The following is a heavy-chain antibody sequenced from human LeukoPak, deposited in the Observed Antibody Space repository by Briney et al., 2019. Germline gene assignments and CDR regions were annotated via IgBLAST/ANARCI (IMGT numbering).Heavy chain of an antibody. CDR2: INAGNGNT. J-gene: IGHJ5*02. D-gene: IGHD6-13*01. CDR1: GYTFTSYA. V-gene: IGHV1-3*01. CDR3: ARYASIAAGTTTISPNWFDP. Sequence: GASVKVSCKASGYTFTSYAMHWVRQAPGQRLEWMGWINAGNGNTKYSQKFQGRVTITRDTSASTAYMELSSLRPEDTAVYYCARYASIAAGTTTISPNWFDPWGQGTLVTVSS.